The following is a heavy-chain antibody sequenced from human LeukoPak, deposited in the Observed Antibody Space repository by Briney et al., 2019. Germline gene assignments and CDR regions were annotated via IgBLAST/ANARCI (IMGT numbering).Heavy chain of an antibody. CDR1: GGSISSGGYY. D-gene: IGHD3-22*01. CDR2: INHSGST. J-gene: IGHJ4*02. V-gene: IGHV4-34*01. Sequence: SETLSLTCAVSGGSISSGGYYWSWIRQPPGKGLEWIGEINHSGSTNYNPSLKSRVTISVDTSKNQFSLKLSSVTAADTAVYYCEGGRTLPHEEEEGFGGHDSSYSPLKPPFDYGGRGTLVTVSS. CDR3: EGGRTLPHEEEEGFGGHDSSYSPLKPPFDY.